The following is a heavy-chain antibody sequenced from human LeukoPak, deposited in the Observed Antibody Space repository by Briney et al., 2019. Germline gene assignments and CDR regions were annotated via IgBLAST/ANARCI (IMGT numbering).Heavy chain of an antibody. V-gene: IGHV4-38-2*02. CDR1: GDSLVSGHY. CDR2: VYHSGSI. CDR3: AREIYYDSSAYDY. J-gene: IGHJ4*02. D-gene: IGHD3-22*01. Sequence: SETLSLTCTVSGDSLVSGHYWGWIRQPPGQGLEWVGSVYHSGSIYYDPSLKSRVIMSVDTSKNQFSLKLSSLTVADTAIYYCAREIYYDSSAYDYWGQGTLVTVSS.